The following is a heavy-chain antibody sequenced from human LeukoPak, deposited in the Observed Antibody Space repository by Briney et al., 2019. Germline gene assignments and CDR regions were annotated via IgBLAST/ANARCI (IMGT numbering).Heavy chain of an antibody. Sequence: LVKPSETLSLTCTVSGGSISSYYWSWIRQPPGKGLEWIGYIYYSGSTNYNPSLKSRVTISVDTSKNQFSLKLSSVTAADTAVYYCAREKIAGVGAIDTWGQGTMVTVSS. CDR1: GGSISSYY. CDR2: IYYSGST. V-gene: IGHV4-59*01. J-gene: IGHJ3*02. D-gene: IGHD1-26*01. CDR3: AREKIAGVGAIDT.